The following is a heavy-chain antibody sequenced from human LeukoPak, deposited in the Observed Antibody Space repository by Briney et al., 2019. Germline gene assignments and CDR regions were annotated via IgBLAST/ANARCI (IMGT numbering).Heavy chain of an antibody. D-gene: IGHD6-19*01. CDR3: ASEGQGIAVAGNPFDY. V-gene: IGHV1-69*13. CDR1: GGTFSSYA. J-gene: IGHJ4*02. Sequence: SVKVSCKASGGTFSSYAISWVRQAPGQGLEWMGGIIPIFGTANYAQKFQGRVTITADESTSTAYMELSCLRSEDTAVYYCASEGQGIAVAGNPFDYWGQGTLVTVSS. CDR2: IIPIFGTA.